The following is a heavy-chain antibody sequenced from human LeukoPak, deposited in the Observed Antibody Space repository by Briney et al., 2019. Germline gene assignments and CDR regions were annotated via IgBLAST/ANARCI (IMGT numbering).Heavy chain of an antibody. CDR3: ARELCSGGSCYRNFDY. D-gene: IGHD2-15*01. J-gene: IGHJ4*02. CDR1: GFTVSSNY. Sequence: PGGSLRLSCAASGFTVSSNYMSWVRQAPGKGLEWVSIIYSGGTTYYADSVRGRFTISRDNSKNTLYLQMNILSVEDTAVYYCARELCSGGSCYRNFDYWGQGTLVTVSS. CDR2: IYSGGTT. V-gene: IGHV3-53*01.